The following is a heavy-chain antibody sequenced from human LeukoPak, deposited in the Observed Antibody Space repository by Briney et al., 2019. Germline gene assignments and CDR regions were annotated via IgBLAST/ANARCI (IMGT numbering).Heavy chain of an antibody. V-gene: IGHV3-74*01. Sequence: GGSLRLSCAASGYTFTIDWMRSGPQAPGKGLVWVSRINTDGSSTTYADSVKGRFTISRDNAKNTLYLQMNSLRAEDTAVYYCASRVGGTLRDFWGQGTLLTVSS. CDR2: INTDGSST. CDR1: GYTFTIDW. CDR3: ASRVGGTLRDF. D-gene: IGHD1-26*01. J-gene: IGHJ4*02.